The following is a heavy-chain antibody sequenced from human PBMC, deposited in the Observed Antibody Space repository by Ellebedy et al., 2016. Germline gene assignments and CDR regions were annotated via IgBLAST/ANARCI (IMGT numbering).Heavy chain of an antibody. J-gene: IGHJ4*02. CDR3: AKDYDSSGYHYGAFNY. D-gene: IGHD3-22*01. CDR2: ISWDGGST. V-gene: IGHV3-43D*03. CDR1: GFTFDDYA. Sequence: GESLKISXAASGFTFDDYAMHWVRQAPGKGLEWVSLISWDGGSTYYADSVKGRFTISRDNSKNSLYLQMNSLRAEDTALYYCAKDYDSSGYHYGAFNYWGQGTLVTVSS.